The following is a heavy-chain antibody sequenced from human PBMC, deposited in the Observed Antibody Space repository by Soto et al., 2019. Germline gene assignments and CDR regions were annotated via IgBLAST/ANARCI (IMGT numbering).Heavy chain of an antibody. Sequence: QITLKESGPTLVKPTQTLTLTCIFSGFSFSADGVGVGWIRQPPGKALEWLALIFWDDDARYSPSLKSRLTITKDPSKHPVVLTMTNMHPVDTATYYCAHAYGGTSWPNDAFDVWGPGTVVTVSS. CDR2: IFWDDDA. J-gene: IGHJ3*01. D-gene: IGHD2-21*01. V-gene: IGHV2-5*02. CDR3: AHAYGGTSWPNDAFDV. CDR1: GFSFSADGVG.